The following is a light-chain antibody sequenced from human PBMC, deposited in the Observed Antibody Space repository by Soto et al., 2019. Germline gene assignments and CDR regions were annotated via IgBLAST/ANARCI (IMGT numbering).Light chain of an antibody. CDR1: SSDVGGYNY. V-gene: IGLV2-14*03. CDR2: DVS. J-gene: IGLJ1*01. CDR3: SSYTTSNTRQIV. Sequence: QSVLTQHASVSGSPRLSIPSSCTGTSSDVGGYNYVSWYQHHPGKAPKLIIYDVSNRPSGVSIRFSGSKSDNTASLTISGLQPEDEADYHCSSYTTSNTRQIVFGTGTKVTVL.